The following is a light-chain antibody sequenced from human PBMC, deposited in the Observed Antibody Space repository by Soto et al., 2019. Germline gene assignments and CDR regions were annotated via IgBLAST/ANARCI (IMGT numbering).Light chain of an antibody. J-gene: IGLJ2*01. V-gene: IGLV1-51*01. CDR1: SSNIGNNY. CDR3: GSSDTSGTAVV. Sequence: QSVLTQPPSVSAPPGQRVTISCSGSSSNIGNNYVAWYQQLPGAAPRLLIYDNAHRSSGIPHRFSGSKSGRSATLAITALLPGEEADYYCGSSDTSGTAVVFGGGTKLTVL. CDR2: DNA.